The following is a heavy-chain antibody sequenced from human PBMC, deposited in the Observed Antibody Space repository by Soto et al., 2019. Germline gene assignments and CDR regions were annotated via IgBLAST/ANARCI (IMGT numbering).Heavy chain of an antibody. Sequence: SETLSLTCTVSGGSISNYYWSWVRQPPGKGLEWIGYIFYTGRTDYSPSLKSRISISVDTSKNQFSLKLSSVTAADTAVYFCARDRFYDISTGDVRGYGMDVWGQGTTVTVSS. CDR2: IFYTGRT. CDR1: GGSISNYY. V-gene: IGHV4-59*01. J-gene: IGHJ6*02. D-gene: IGHD3-9*01. CDR3: ARDRFYDISTGDVRGYGMDV.